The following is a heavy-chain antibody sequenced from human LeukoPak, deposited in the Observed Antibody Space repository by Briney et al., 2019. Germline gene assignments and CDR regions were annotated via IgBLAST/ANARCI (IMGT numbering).Heavy chain of an antibody. CDR3: ARAPTTVRYFDY. J-gene: IGHJ4*02. Sequence: GASVKVSCKASVYTFTSYYMHWVRQAPGQGLEWMGIINPSGGSTSYTQKFQGRVTMTRDMSTSTVYMELSSLRSEDTAVYYCARAPTTVRYFDYWGQGPLVTVSS. CDR2: INPSGGST. CDR1: VYTFTSYY. V-gene: IGHV1-46*01. D-gene: IGHD4-17*01.